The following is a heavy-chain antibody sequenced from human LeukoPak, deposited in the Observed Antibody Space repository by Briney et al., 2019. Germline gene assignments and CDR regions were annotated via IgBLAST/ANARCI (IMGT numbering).Heavy chain of an antibody. J-gene: IGHJ6*04. CDR2: IIPIFGTA. Sequence: AASVSVTCEASGDTFSSYASSWVRQAPGQGLEWMGGIIPIFGTANYAQKFQGRVTITADKSTSTAYMELSTLRSEDTAVYYCARGRFRYGDYWSYYYYGMDVWGKGTTVTVSS. V-gene: IGHV1-69*06. CDR3: ARGRFRYGDYWSYYYYGMDV. CDR1: GDTFSSYA. D-gene: IGHD4-17*01.